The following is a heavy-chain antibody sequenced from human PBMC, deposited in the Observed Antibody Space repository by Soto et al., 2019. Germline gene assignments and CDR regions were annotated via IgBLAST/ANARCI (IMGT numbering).Heavy chain of an antibody. CDR2: IKEDGSEQ. V-gene: IGHV3-7*01. Sequence: EVQSVESGGGLVQPGGSLRLSCAASGFNFRRYWMSWVRQAPGKGLEWVANIKEDGSEQYYVDSVKGRFTIFRDNAKNSLSLQMNSLRAEDTAIYYCARDPTASYGDSLLFDYWGQGTLVIVSS. J-gene: IGHJ4*02. CDR1: GFNFRRYW. D-gene: IGHD4-17*01. CDR3: ARDPTASYGDSLLFDY.